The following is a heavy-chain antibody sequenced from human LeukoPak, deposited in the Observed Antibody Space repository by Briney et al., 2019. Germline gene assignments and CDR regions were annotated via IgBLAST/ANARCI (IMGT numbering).Heavy chain of an antibody. D-gene: IGHD4-11*01. CDR1: GYTFTSYG. J-gene: IGHJ4*02. Sequence: SVKVSCKASGYTFTSYGISWVRQAPGQGLEWMGRIIPILGIANYAQKFQGRVTITADKSTSTAYMELSSLRSEDTAVYYCARQGRHSNSDYWGQGTLVTVSS. V-gene: IGHV1-69*04. CDR3: ARQGRHSNSDY. CDR2: IIPILGIA.